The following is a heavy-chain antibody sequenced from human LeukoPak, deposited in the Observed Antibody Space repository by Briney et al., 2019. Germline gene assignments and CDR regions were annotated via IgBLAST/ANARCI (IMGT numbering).Heavy chain of an antibody. J-gene: IGHJ3*02. CDR1: GGTFSSYA. CDR2: IIPIFGTA. V-gene: IGHV1-69*05. Sequence: SVKVSCKASGGTFSSYAISWVRQAPGQGLEWMGRIIPIFGTANYAQKFQGRVTITTDESTSTAYMELSSLRSEDTAVYYCASIDSSGYYSSDAFDIWGQGTMVTVSS. CDR3: ASIDSSGYYSSDAFDI. D-gene: IGHD3-22*01.